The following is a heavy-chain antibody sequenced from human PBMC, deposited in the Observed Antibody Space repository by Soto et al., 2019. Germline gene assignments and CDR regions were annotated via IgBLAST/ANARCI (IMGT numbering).Heavy chain of an antibody. CDR1: GFTFSSYA. J-gene: IGHJ5*02. Sequence: EVQLLESGGGLVQPGGSLRLSCAASGFTFSSYAMSWVRQAPGEGLEGVSAMSGSGGSTYYADSVKGRFTISRDNSKNTLYLQINSLRAEDTAVYYCAKDKLRPAQFDPWGQGTLVTVSS. CDR3: AKDKLRPAQFDP. CDR2: MSGSGGST. V-gene: IGHV3-23*01. D-gene: IGHD2-2*01.